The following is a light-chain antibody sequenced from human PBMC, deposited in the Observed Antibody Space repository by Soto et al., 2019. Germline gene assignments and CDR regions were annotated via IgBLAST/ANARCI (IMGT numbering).Light chain of an antibody. Sequence: DIQMTQSPSTLSASVGDRVTITCRASQTINTWLAWYQQKPGTAPKLLIYDASSLESGVPSRFSGSGSGTEFTLTIRGLQPDDFATYYCQQCHSYWTFGQGTKVEIK. J-gene: IGKJ1*01. CDR2: DAS. CDR3: QQCHSYWT. V-gene: IGKV1-5*01. CDR1: QTINTW.